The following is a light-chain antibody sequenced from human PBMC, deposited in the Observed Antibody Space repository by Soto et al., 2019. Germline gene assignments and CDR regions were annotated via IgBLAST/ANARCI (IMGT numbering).Light chain of an antibody. CDR1: QSVSNNY. CDR2: GAS. CDR3: QQYQNLWT. V-gene: IGKV3-20*01. Sequence: IVLRNSPSTLSLSPWQRSTLYGRASQSVSNNYLAWYQQKPGQAPRLLIYGASNRATGIPDRFSGSGSGTEFTLTINSLQSEDFAVYYCQQYQNLWTFGQGTKVDI. J-gene: IGKJ1*01.